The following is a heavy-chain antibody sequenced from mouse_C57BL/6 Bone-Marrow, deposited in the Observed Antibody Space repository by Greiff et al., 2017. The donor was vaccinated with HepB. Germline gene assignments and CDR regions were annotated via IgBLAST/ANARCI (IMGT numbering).Heavy chain of an antibody. D-gene: IGHD1-1*01. Sequence: VQLQQSGPELVKPGASVKIPCKASGYTFTDYNMDWVKQSHGKSLEWIGDINPNNGGTIYNQKFKGKATLTVDKSSSTAYMELRSLTSEDTAVYYCARLGVYYYGSEGYWYFDVWGTGTTVTVSS. CDR2: INPNNGGT. J-gene: IGHJ1*03. CDR1: GYTFTDYN. CDR3: ARLGVYYYGSEGYWYFDV. V-gene: IGHV1-18*01.